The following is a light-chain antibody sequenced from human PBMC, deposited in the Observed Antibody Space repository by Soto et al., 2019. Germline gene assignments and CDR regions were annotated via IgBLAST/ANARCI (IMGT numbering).Light chain of an antibody. CDR1: GSDIGGYDY. CDR3: SSYAGSTTLL. CDR2: HVY. J-gene: IGLJ3*02. V-gene: IGLV2-14*03. Sequence: QSALTQPASVSGSPGQSITISCTGTGSDIGGYDYVSWYQQHPAKAPKLMIYHVYDRPSGVSNRFSGSKSGNTASLTISGLQAEDEADYYCSSYAGSTTLLFGGGTQLTVL.